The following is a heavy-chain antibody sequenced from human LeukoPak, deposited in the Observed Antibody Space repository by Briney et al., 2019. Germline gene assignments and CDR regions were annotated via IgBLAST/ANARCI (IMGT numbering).Heavy chain of an antibody. CDR1: DFAFSDYY. D-gene: IGHD1-26*01. J-gene: IGHJ4*02. V-gene: IGHV3-11*05. CDR3: ARVGAYSASYSDY. CDR2: MSGTGIYK. Sequence: RGSLRLSCAASDFAFSDYYMSWIRQAPAKGLERVSYMSGTGIYKNYVDSVKGRFTLSRDNAKTSLYLQITSPRADDTAVYYCARVGAYSASYSDYWGQGTLVTVSS.